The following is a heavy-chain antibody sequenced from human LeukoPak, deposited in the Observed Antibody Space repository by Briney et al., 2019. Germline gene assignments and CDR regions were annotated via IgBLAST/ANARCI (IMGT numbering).Heavy chain of an antibody. Sequence: GASVKVSYKASGYTFTSYDINWVRQATGQGLEWMGWMNPNSGNTGYAQKFQGRVTMTRNTSISTAYMELSSLRSEDTAVYYCVMAPAKYSSSWRFDYWGQGTLVTVSS. CDR2: MNPNSGNT. D-gene: IGHD6-13*01. V-gene: IGHV1-8*01. CDR3: VMAPAKYSSSWRFDY. J-gene: IGHJ4*02. CDR1: GYTFTSYD.